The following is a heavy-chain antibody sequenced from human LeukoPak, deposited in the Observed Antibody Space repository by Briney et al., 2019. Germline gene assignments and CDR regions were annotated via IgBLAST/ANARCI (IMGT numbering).Heavy chain of an antibody. J-gene: IGHJ4*02. D-gene: IGHD3-22*01. CDR1: GFTLSSYE. CDR2: IDYSGGST. CDR3: ARDPRVTMIVVVSHAEFDY. V-gene: IGHV3-21*01. Sequence: GGSLRLSCTASGFTLSSYEMSWIRQAPGKGLEWVSSIDYSGGSTHYADSVKGRFTISRDNAKNSLYLQMNSLRAEDTAVYYCARDPRVTMIVVVSHAEFDYWGQGTLVTVSS.